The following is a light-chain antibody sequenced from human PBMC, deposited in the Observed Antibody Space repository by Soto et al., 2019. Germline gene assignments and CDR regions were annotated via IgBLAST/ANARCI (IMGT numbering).Light chain of an antibody. V-gene: IGLV1-44*01. CDR1: SSNIGSNT. CDR3: AAWDDSLNGFWV. J-gene: IGLJ3*02. CDR2: SNN. Sequence: QSVLTQPPSASGTPGQRVTISCSGSSSNIGSNTVNWYQQLPGTAPKLLIYSNNQRPSRVPDRFSGSKSGTSASLAISGLQYEDEADYYCAAWDDSLNGFWVFGGGTKVTVL.